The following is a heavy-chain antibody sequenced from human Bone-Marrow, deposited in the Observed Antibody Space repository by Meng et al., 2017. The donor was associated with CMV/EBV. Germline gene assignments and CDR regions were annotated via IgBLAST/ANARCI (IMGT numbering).Heavy chain of an antibody. J-gene: IGHJ5*02. D-gene: IGHD3-9*01. CDR1: SDNYY. Sequence: SDNYYWSWIRQHPGKGLEWIGYINYSGTTFYNPSLKSRVTMSVDTSKNQFSLKLSSVTAADTAVYYCARRMYYDILTGYYDCTWFDPWGQGTLVTVSS. CDR2: INYSGTT. V-gene: IGHV4-31*02. CDR3: ARRMYYDILTGYYDCTWFDP.